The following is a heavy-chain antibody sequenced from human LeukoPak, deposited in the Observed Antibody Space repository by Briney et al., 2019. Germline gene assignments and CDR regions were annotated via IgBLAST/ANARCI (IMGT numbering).Heavy chain of an antibody. CDR2: IYYRGIT. J-gene: IGHJ4*02. CDR1: GGSISSGDYQ. CDR3: ARSSYSGKGGRGLSY. Sequence: PSETLSLTCSVSGGSISSGDYQWTWIRQPPGKGLEWVGHIYYRGITYYRPSLKSRVSISVDTSENQFSLNLSSVTAADTAVYYCARSSYSGKGGRGLSYWGQGTLVTVSS. D-gene: IGHD1-26*01. V-gene: IGHV4-30-4*08.